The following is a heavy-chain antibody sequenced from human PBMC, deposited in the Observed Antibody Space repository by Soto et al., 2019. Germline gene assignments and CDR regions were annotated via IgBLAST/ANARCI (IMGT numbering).Heavy chain of an antibody. CDR2: INPDSGAT. Sequence: HEHLVQSGAEVKRPGASLKVSCKASGYSFTGYYIHWVRQAPGQGLEWMGWINPDSGATNYAQNFQGRVTLTSDTPICTASMDLTSLTSDDTAVDYCERCDYGTGGYPVPYFDYWGQGTLVIVSS. CDR3: ERCDYGTGGYPVPYFDY. V-gene: IGHV1-2*02. D-gene: IGHD2-8*02. CDR1: GYSFTGYY. J-gene: IGHJ4*02.